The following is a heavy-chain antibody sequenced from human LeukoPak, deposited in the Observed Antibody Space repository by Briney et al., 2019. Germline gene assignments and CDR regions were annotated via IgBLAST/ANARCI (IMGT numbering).Heavy chain of an antibody. Sequence: ASVKVSCKASGGTFSSYAISWVRQAPGQGLEWMGGIIPIFGTANYAQKFQGRVTITADESTSTAYMELSSLRSEDTAVYYCARDKLLWFGESHRLTDYYGMDVWGKGATVTVSP. CDR2: IIPIFGTA. CDR1: GGTFSSYA. V-gene: IGHV1-69*01. J-gene: IGHJ6*04. CDR3: ARDKLLWFGESHRLTDYYGMDV. D-gene: IGHD3-10*01.